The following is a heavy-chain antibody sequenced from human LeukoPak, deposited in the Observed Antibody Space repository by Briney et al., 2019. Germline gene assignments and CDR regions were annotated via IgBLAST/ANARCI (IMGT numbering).Heavy chain of an antibody. CDR2: ISWNSDSL. D-gene: IGHD4-23*01. V-gene: IGHV3-9*01. CDR1: GFTFDDYA. Sequence: SLILSWAASGFTFDDYAMHWGRQAPGKGLEWGSGISWNSDSLGYGDSVKGRFTISRDNAKNSLYLQMNSLRAEDTAFYYCAKGRYGGNYLDAFDIWGQGTTVTVSS. J-gene: IGHJ3*02. CDR3: AKGRYGGNYLDAFDI.